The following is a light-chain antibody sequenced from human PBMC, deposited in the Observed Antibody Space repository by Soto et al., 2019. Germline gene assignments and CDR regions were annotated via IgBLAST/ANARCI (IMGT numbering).Light chain of an antibody. V-gene: IGKV2-30*02. CDR3: MLGTHWPWT. J-gene: IGKJ1*01. CDR1: QSLIHSDGNTY. CDR2: EVS. Sequence: DVVMTQSPLSLPVTLGQPASISCRSSQSLIHSDGNTYLSWFQQRPGQSPRRLIYEVSDRDSGGPDRFTGSVSGTDFTLKISRVEAEDVGVYYCMLGTHWPWTFGQGTEVEIK.